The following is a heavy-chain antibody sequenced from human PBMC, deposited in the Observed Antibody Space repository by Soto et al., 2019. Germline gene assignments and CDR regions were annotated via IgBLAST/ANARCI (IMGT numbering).Heavy chain of an antibody. CDR2: ISSSGTI. CDR1: GGSISSYY. D-gene: IGHD3-9*01. Sequence: SETLSLTCTVSGGSISSYYWSWIRQPPGKGLEWIGYISSSGTINYNSSLKSRVTISLDTSRNHFSLKLSSVTAADTAVYFCARDRKLVIPGNYYYYGMDVWGQGTTVTVSS. J-gene: IGHJ6*02. CDR3: ARDRKLVIPGNYYYYGMDV. V-gene: IGHV4-59*01.